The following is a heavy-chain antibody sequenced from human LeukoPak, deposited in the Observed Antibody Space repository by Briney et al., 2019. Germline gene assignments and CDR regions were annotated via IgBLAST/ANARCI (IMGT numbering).Heavy chain of an antibody. V-gene: IGHV3-53*01. Sequence: GGSLRLSCAASVFTVSINYMSWVRQARGKGLVGVSDFYSDGNTYYSDSVKGRFTISRDISKNTLYLQMNSLRAEDTAVYYCAKENGLGYCSGGSCYSGYYFDYWGQGTLVTVSS. CDR2: FYSDGNT. D-gene: IGHD2-15*01. CDR1: VFTVSINY. CDR3: AKENGLGYCSGGSCYSGYYFDY. J-gene: IGHJ4*02.